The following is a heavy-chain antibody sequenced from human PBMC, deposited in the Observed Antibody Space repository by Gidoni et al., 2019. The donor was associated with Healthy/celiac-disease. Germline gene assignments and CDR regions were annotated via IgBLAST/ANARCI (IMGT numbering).Heavy chain of an antibody. V-gene: IGHV3-15*07. D-gene: IGHD2-2*01. Sequence: EVQLVESGGGLVKPGGSLRLSCAASGFTFSKAWMNWVRQAPGKGLEWVGRIKSKTDGGTTDYAAPVKGRFTISRDDSKNTLYLQMNSLKTEDTAVYYCTTVSGYCSSTSCSVYYYYYMDVWGKGTTVTVSS. CDR3: TTVSGYCSSTSCSVYYYYYMDV. J-gene: IGHJ6*03. CDR1: GFTFSKAW. CDR2: IKSKTDGGTT.